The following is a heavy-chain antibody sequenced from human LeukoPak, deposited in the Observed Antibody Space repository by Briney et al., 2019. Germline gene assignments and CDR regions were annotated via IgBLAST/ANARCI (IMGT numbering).Heavy chain of an antibody. CDR1: GFTLSSYE. CDR3: ARGRGGSSLYYFDY. D-gene: IGHD2-15*01. CDR2: ISSSGSTI. V-gene: IGHV3-48*03. J-gene: IGHJ4*02. Sequence: GGSLRLSCAASGFTLSSYEVNWVRQAPGKGLEWVSYISSSGSTIYYADSVKGRFTISRDNAKNSLFLQMNSLRAEDTAVYYCARGRGGSSLYYFDYWGQGTLVTVSS.